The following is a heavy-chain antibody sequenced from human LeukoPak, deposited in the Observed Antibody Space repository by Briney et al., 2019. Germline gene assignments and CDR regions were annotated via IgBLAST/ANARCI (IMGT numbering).Heavy chain of an antibody. CDR1: GFTFSSYS. D-gene: IGHD3-3*01. V-gene: IGHV3-21*01. CDR3: ARDSYDFWSGYYSRFDY. CDR2: ISSSNSYI. Sequence: GGSLRLSCAASGFTFSSYSMNWLRQAPGKGLEWVSSISSSNSYIYYADSVKGRFTISRDNAKNSLYLQMNSLRAEDTAVYYCARDSYDFWSGYYSRFDYWGQGTLVTVSS. J-gene: IGHJ4*02.